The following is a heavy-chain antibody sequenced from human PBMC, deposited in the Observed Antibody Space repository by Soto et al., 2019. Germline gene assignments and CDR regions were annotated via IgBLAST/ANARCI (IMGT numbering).Heavy chain of an antibody. Sequence: QVQLVESGGGVVQPGRSLRLSCAASGFTFSSYAMHWVRQAPGKGLEWVAVISYDGSNKYYADSVKGRFTISRDNSKNQLYLQMNSLRGEDTAVYYCARVRIRITMVRGGIDYWGQGTLVTVSS. J-gene: IGHJ4*02. CDR3: ARVRIRITMVRGGIDY. CDR1: GFTFSSYA. V-gene: IGHV3-30-3*01. D-gene: IGHD3-10*01. CDR2: ISYDGSNK.